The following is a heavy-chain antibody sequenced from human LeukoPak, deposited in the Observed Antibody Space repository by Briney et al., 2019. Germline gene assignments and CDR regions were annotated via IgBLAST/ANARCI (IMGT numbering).Heavy chain of an antibody. CDR3: ARTAGWGDYFDY. J-gene: IGHJ4*02. CDR1: GFTFSNAW. Sequence: GGSLRLSCATSGFTFSNAWMSWVRQAPGKGLEWVSVIYSGGSTYYADSVKGRFTISRDNSKNTLYLQMNSLRAEDTAVYYCARTAGWGDYFDYWGQGTLVTVSS. CDR2: IYSGGST. V-gene: IGHV3-53*01. D-gene: IGHD3-16*01.